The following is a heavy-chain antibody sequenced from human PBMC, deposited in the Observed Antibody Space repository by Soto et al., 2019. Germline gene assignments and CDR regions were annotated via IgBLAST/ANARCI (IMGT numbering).Heavy chain of an antibody. CDR2: IKGDGSSM. CDR1: GFTFSSYW. J-gene: IGHJ6*02. V-gene: IGHV3-74*01. CDR3: GRGIRNYYGVDV. Sequence: EVQLVESGGGLVQPGGTLRLSCAASGFTFSSYWMHWVRQVPGKGLVWVSRIKGDGSSMNYADSVKGRVTISRDNAKNTLYVQMNSQTAEDTAVYYCGRGIRNYYGVDVWGQGTTVTVSS. D-gene: IGHD1-20*01.